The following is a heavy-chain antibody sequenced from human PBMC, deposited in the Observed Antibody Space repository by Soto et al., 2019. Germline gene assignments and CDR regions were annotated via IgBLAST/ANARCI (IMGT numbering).Heavy chain of an antibody. V-gene: IGHV2-5*02. Sequence: QITLKESGPTLVKPTQTLTLTCTFSGFSLSSTGVAVAWIRQPPGKALEWLALVYWDDDKRYSPSLKSRLTITGDTYITRVVLEMTNMDPVDTATYYCAHLFYFGDYRWYFDVWGRGTPVTVSS. J-gene: IGHJ2*01. CDR3: AHLFYFGDYRWYFDV. CDR2: VYWDDDK. D-gene: IGHD4-17*01. CDR1: GFSLSSTGVA.